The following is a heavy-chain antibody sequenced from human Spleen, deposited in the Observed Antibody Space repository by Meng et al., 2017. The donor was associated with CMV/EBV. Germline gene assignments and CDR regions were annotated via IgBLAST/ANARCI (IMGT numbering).Heavy chain of an antibody. CDR2: IGTSVGPT. Sequence: GESLKISCAASGFTFSSYSMNWVRQAPGKGLEWVSAIGTSVGPTYYADSVKGRFTISRDNSKSTLYLQMNSLRADDTAMYYCARDRGALVRGVIIRAQFDYWGQGTLVTVSS. J-gene: IGHJ4*02. CDR1: GFTFSSYS. V-gene: IGHV3-23*01. D-gene: IGHD3-10*01. CDR3: ARDRGALVRGVIIRAQFDY.